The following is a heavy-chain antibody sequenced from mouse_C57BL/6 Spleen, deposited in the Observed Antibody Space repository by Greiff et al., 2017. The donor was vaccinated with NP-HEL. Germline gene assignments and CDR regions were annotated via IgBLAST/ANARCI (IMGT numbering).Heavy chain of an antibody. CDR1: GYTFTSYW. CDR2: IHPSDSYT. CDR3: ARLGITRYFDY. D-gene: IGHD2-4*01. Sequence: VQLQQPGAELVKPGASVKVSCKASGYTFTSYWMHWVKQRPGQGLEWIGRIHPSDSYTNYNQKFKGKSTLTVDKSSSTAYMQLSSLTSEDSAVYYCARLGITRYFDYWGEGTTLTVSS. V-gene: IGHV1-74*01. J-gene: IGHJ2*01.